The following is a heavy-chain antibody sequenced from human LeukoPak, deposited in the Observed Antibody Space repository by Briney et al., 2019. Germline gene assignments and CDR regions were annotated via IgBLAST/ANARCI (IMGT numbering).Heavy chain of an antibody. CDR1: GLTFSSYW. Sequence: GGSLRLSCAASGLTFSSYWMHWVRQAPGKGLVWVSRINSDGSSTSYADSVKGRFTISRDNSKNTLYLQMNSLRAEDTAVYYCANPRWGSGDMDVWGKGTTVTVSS. V-gene: IGHV3-74*01. J-gene: IGHJ6*03. D-gene: IGHD7-27*01. CDR3: ANPRWGSGDMDV. CDR2: INSDGSST.